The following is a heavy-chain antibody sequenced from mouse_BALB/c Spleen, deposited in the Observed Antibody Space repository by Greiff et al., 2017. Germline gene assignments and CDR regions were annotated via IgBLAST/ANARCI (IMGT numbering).Heavy chain of an antibody. Sequence: EVQLVESWGGLVKPGGSLKLSCAASGFTFSSYAMSWVRQSPEKRLEWVAEISSGGSYTYYPDTVTGRFTISRDNAKNTLYLEMSSLRSEDTAMYYCATIYSSMDYWGQGTSVTVSS. J-gene: IGHJ4*01. CDR2: ISSGGSYT. CDR3: ATIYSSMDY. V-gene: IGHV5-9-4*01. CDR1: GFTFSSYA.